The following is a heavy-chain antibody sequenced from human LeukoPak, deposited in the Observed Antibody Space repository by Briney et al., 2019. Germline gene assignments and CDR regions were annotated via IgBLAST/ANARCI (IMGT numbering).Heavy chain of an antibody. D-gene: IGHD3-9*01. V-gene: IGHV3-30-3*01. CDR2: ISYDGSNK. J-gene: IGHJ4*02. CDR1: GFTFSSYA. Sequence: PGGSLRLSCAASGFTFSSYAMHWVRQAPGKGLEWVAVISYDGSNKYYADSVKGRFTISRDNSKNTLYLQMNSLRAEDTAVYYCARAHTSLRYFDWLPPPDSWGQGTLVTVSS. CDR3: ARAHTSLRYFDWLPPPDS.